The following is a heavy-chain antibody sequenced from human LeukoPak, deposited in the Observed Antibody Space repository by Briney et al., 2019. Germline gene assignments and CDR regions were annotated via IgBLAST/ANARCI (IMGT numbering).Heavy chain of an antibody. CDR1: GFTFNSYA. Sequence: GGSLRLSCIPSGFTFNSYAMFWVRQAPGKGLEWVSLIWYDGSNKYYADSVKGRFTVSRDNSKNTLFLQMNSLRAEDTAVYYCARARGWEPNYYYYYMNVWGRGTTVTVSS. CDR3: ARARGWEPNYYYYYMNV. V-gene: IGHV3-33*07. D-gene: IGHD1-26*01. CDR2: IWYDGSNK. J-gene: IGHJ6*03.